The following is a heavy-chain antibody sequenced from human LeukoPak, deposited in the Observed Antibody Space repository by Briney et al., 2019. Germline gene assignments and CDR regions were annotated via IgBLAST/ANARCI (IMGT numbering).Heavy chain of an antibody. CDR1: GGSISSGDYY. J-gene: IGHJ6*02. D-gene: IGHD5-12*01. V-gene: IGHV4-30-4*01. CDR3: ARVDIAYYYYGMDV. Sequence: SETLSLTCTVSGGSISSGDYYWSWIRQPPGKGLEWNGYFYYSGSTYYNPSLKSRVTISVDTSKNQFSLKLSSVTAADTAVYYCARVDIAYYYYGMDVWGQGTTVTVSS. CDR2: FYYSGST.